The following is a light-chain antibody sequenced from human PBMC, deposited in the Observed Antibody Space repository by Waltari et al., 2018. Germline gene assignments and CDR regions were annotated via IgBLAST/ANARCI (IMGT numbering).Light chain of an antibody. V-gene: IGLV2-14*01. CDR3: SSYSNTGAYWV. CDR2: VVS. Sequence: QPALTQPASVSGSPGQSITISCPGTSSDIGGYNYVSWYQLYPGKPPELILSVVSDRPPGGSNVFSVSKSGNTASLTISGLQAEDETVYYCSSYSNTGAYWVFGGGTKLTVL. J-gene: IGLJ3*02. CDR1: SSDIGGYNY.